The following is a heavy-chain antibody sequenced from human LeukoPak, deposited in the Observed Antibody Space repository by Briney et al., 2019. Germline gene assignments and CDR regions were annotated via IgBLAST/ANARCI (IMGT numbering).Heavy chain of an antibody. D-gene: IGHD2-15*01. V-gene: IGHV4-30-4*01. Sequence: PSETLSLTCTVSGGSISSGDYYWSWIRQPPGKGLEWIGYIYYSGSTYYNPSLKSRVTISVDTSKNQFSLKLSSVTAADTAVYYCARDQHHCSGGSCYSYYYYGMDVWGQGTTVTVSS. CDR1: GGSISSGDYY. CDR3: ARDQHHCSGGSCYSYYYYGMDV. CDR2: IYYSGST. J-gene: IGHJ6*02.